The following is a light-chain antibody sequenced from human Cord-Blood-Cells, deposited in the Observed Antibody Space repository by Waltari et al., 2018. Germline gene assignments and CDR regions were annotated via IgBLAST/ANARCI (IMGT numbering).Light chain of an antibody. Sequence: DIVMTQSPDSLAVSLGERATINCKSSQSVLYSSNNKNYLAWYQQKPGQPPKLLIYWASTRESGVPDRFSGSGSGTDFTLTISSLQAEDVAVYYCQQYCSTPHTFGQGP. CDR3: QQYCSTPHT. CDR2: WAS. J-gene: IGKJ1*01. V-gene: IGKV4-1*01. CDR1: QSVLYSSNNKNY.